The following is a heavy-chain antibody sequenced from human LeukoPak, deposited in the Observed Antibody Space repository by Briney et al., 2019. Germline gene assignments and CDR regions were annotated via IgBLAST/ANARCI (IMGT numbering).Heavy chain of an antibody. CDR2: INPNSGGT. J-gene: IGHJ4*02. Sequence: ASVKVSCKASGCTFTGYYMHWVRQAPGQGLEWMGRINPNSGGTNYAQKFQGRVTMTRDTSISTAYMELSRLRSDDTAVYYCAMHNTAMDTVDYWGQGTLVTVSS. V-gene: IGHV1-2*06. CDR1: GCTFTGYY. D-gene: IGHD5-18*01. CDR3: AMHNTAMDTVDY.